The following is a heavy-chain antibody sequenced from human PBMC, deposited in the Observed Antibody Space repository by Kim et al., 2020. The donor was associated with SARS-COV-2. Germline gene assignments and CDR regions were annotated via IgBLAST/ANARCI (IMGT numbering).Heavy chain of an antibody. J-gene: IGHJ4*02. CDR3: ARKRDYGDYTG. V-gene: IGHV4-39*01. CDR1: GGSISSSSYY. Sequence: SETLSLTCTVSGGSISSSSYYWGWIRQPPGKGLGWIGSIYYSGSTYYNPSLKSRVTISVDTSKNQFSLKLSSVTAADTAVYYCARKRDYGDYTGWGQGTL. CDR2: IYYSGST. D-gene: IGHD4-17*01.